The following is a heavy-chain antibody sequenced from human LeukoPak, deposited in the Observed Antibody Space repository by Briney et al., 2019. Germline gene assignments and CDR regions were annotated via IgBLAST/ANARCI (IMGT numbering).Heavy chain of an antibody. CDR1: GFTVSSNY. CDR2: IYSGGST. V-gene: IGHV3-66*02. D-gene: IGHD2-2*01. CDR3: AKAPTSSTIPSGY. J-gene: IGHJ4*02. Sequence: GGSLRLSCAASGFTVSSNYMSWVRQAPGKGLEWVSVIYSGGSTYYADSVKGRFTISRDNSKNTLYLQMNSLRAEDTAVYYCAKAPTSSTIPSGYWGQGTLVTVSS.